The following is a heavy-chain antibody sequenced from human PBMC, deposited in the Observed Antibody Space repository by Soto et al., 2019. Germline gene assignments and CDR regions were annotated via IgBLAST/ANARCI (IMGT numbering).Heavy chain of an antibody. J-gene: IGHJ6*03. D-gene: IGHD3-16*01. Sequence: GGSLRLSCASSGLTFRSYALSWVRQAPGKGLEWVSYISSSSSTIYYADSVKGRFTISRDNAKNSLYLQMNSLRAEDTAVYYCARLAAHTKYYMDVWGKGTTVTVSS. CDR2: ISSSSSTI. V-gene: IGHV3-48*01. CDR1: GLTFRSYA. CDR3: ARLAAHTKYYMDV.